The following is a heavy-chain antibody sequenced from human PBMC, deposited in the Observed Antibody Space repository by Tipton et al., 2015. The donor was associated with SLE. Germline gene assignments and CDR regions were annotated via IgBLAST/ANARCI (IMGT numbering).Heavy chain of an antibody. CDR3: AKDDSSGDY. CDR1: GFTFSSYA. V-gene: IGHV3-23*03. J-gene: IGHJ4*02. D-gene: IGHD3-22*01. CDR2: IYSGGST. Sequence: SLRLSCAASGFTFSSYAMSWVRQAPGKGLEWVSVIYSGGSTYYADSVKGRFTISRDNSKNTLYLQMNSLRAEDTAVYYCAKDDSSGDYCGQGTLVTVSS.